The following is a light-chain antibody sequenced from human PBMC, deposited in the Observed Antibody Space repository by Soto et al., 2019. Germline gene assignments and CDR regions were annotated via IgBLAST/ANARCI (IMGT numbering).Light chain of an antibody. Sequence: EIVLTQSPGTLSLSPGERATLSCRASRSVSSNYLAWYQQRPGQAPRLLIYGSSSRATGIPDRFSGSGSGTDFVLTISRLEPEDFAVYFCQQYGSSSLTFGGGTKV. J-gene: IGKJ4*01. V-gene: IGKV3-20*01. CDR1: RSVSSNY. CDR3: QQYGSSSLT. CDR2: GSS.